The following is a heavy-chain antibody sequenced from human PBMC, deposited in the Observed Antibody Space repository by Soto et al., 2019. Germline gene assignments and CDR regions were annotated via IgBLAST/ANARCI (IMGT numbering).Heavy chain of an antibody. D-gene: IGHD6-19*01. Sequence: GGSLRLSCAASGFTFSSYAMQWVRQAPGKGLEWVAVISYDGSNKYYADSVKGRFTISRDNSKNTLYLQMNSLRAEDTAVYYCATWAVAGAGYDYYGMDVWGQGTTVTVSS. CDR3: ATWAVAGAGYDYYGMDV. J-gene: IGHJ6*02. V-gene: IGHV3-30-3*01. CDR2: ISYDGSNK. CDR1: GFTFSSYA.